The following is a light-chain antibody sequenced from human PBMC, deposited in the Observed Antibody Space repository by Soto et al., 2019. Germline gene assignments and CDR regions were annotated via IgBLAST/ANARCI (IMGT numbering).Light chain of an antibody. CDR2: TAS. V-gene: IGKV1-39*01. Sequence: DIQMTQSPSSLSASVGDRVTITCRASQSISGYLNWYQQKPGRAPKLLIYTASSLQSGVPSRFSGSGSGTDFTLTISSLQPEDFATYYCQQLNGYVALTFGGGTKVDIK. CDR3: QQLNGYVALT. J-gene: IGKJ4*01. CDR1: QSISGY.